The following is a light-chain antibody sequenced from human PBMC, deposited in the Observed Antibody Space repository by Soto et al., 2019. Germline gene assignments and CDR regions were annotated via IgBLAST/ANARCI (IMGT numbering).Light chain of an antibody. J-gene: IGKJ1*01. CDR1: QTISSW. CDR2: KAS. CDR3: QHYKSYSEA. V-gene: IGKV1-5*03. Sequence: DIQMTQSPSTLSGSVGDRVTITCRASQTISSWLAWYQQKPGKAPKLLIYKASTLKSGVPSRFSGSGSGTEFTLTISSLQPEDFATYYCQHYKSYSEAFGQGTK.